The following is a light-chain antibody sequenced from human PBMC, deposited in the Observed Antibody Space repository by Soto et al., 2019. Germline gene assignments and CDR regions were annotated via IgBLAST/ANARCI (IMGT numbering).Light chain of an antibody. CDR2: DVS. CDR3: SSYTSSSTRV. CDR1: SSDVGGYNY. Sequence: QSALTQPASVSGSPGQSITNSCTGTSSDVGGYNYVSWYQQHPGKAPKLMIYDVSNRPSGVSNRFSGSKSANTASLTISGLQAEDEADYYCSSYTSSSTRVFGTETKVTVL. V-gene: IGLV2-14*01. J-gene: IGLJ1*01.